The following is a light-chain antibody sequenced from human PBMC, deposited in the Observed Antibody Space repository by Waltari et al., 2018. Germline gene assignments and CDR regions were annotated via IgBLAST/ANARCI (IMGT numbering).Light chain of an antibody. V-gene: IGLV4-69*01. CDR1: SGYSSNV. Sequence: PSASASLGASVKLTCTLSSGYSSNVIAWLQQQPGKGPRYLMKVNSDGSHRKGDDIPDRFSASNSGTEYYLTISSLQSEDEADYYCQTGGHGTWVFGGGTKLTVL. CDR2: VNSDGSH. J-gene: IGLJ3*02. CDR3: QTGGHGTWV.